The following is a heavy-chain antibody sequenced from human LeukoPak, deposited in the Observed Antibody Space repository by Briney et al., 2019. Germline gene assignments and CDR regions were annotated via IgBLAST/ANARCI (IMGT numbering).Heavy chain of an antibody. J-gene: IGHJ4*02. CDR1: GFTFTIYA. Sequence: GRSLRLSCAASGFTFTIYAMHWVRQAPGKGLEWVALVSYDGNNKYYADSVKGRFSISRDNSKNTLYLQMGSLRAEDMAVYYCARGGGYCSGGSCYGIDYWGQGTLVTVSS. CDR3: ARGGGYCSGGSCYGIDY. D-gene: IGHD2-15*01. CDR2: VSYDGNNK. V-gene: IGHV3-30*14.